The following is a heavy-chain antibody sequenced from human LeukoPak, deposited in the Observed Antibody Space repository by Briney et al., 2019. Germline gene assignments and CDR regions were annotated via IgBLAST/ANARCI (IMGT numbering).Heavy chain of an antibody. CDR1: GFTFSSYG. CDR2: ISGSGGST. J-gene: IGHJ4*02. Sequence: GGSLRLSCAASGFTFSSYGMSWVRQAPGKGLEWVSAISGSGGSTYYADSVKGRFTISRDNSKNTLYLQMNSLRAEDTAVYYCARGYNYGPFDSWGQGTLVTVSS. D-gene: IGHD5-18*01. V-gene: IGHV3-23*01. CDR3: ARGYNYGPFDS.